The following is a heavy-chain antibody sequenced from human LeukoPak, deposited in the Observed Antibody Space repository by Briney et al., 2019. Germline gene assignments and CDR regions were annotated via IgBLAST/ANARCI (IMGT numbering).Heavy chain of an antibody. Sequence: GASVKVSCKASGFTFTNYNMHWVRQAPGQGFEWMGIINPSGGSTNYAQNFQARVTMTRDTSTSTVYMELSSLRSEDTAVYYCARVRDGYNDAYDIWGQGTMVTVPS. CDR1: GFTFTNYN. J-gene: IGHJ3*02. D-gene: IGHD5-24*01. CDR2: INPSGGST. V-gene: IGHV1-46*01. CDR3: ARVRDGYNDAYDI.